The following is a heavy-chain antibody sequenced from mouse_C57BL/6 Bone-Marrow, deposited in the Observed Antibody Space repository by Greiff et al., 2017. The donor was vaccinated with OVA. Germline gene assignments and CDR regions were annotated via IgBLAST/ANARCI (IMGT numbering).Heavy chain of an antibody. Sequence: EVHLVESGGDLVKPGGSLKLSCAASGFTFSSYGMSWVRQTPDKRLEWVATISSGGSYTYYPDSVKGRFTISRDNAKNTLYLQMSSLKSEDTAMYYCASSNWDVFAYWGQGTLVTVSA. CDR3: ASSNWDVFAY. CDR1: GFTFSSYG. D-gene: IGHD4-1*01. J-gene: IGHJ3*01. V-gene: IGHV5-6*01. CDR2: ISSGGSYT.